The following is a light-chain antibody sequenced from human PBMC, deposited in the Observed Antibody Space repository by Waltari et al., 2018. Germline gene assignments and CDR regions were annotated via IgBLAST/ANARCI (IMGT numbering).Light chain of an antibody. CDR3: QQYDGLIVT. CDR1: QSVTGRS. J-gene: IGKJ4*01. V-gene: IGKV3-20*01. Sequence: IVLTQSPDTLSLSPGERATLSCRASQSVTGRSLAWYQQKPGQAPRLLIYGTSNRATGFPDRFSGSGSGTDFTLTISRLEPEDFAVYHCQQYDGLIVTFDGGTKIEIK. CDR2: GTS.